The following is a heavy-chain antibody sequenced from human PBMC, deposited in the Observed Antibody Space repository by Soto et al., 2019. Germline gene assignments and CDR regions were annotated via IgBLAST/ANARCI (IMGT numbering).Heavy chain of an antibody. Sequence: ASVKVSCKASGYTFTSYAMHWVRQAPGQGLEWMGWMNPNSGNTGYAQKFQGRVTMTRNTSISTAYMELSSLRSEDTAVYYCASEKGSSGFDPRGQRTPVTGSS. D-gene: IGHD6-6*01. CDR3: ASEKGSSGFDP. CDR1: GYTFTSYA. V-gene: IGHV1-8*02. CDR2: MNPNSGNT. J-gene: IGHJ5*02.